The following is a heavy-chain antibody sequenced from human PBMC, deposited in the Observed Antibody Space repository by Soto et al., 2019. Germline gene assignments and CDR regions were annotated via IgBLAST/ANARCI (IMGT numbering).Heavy chain of an antibody. CDR3: AKAQPRIRAVAGTFDY. J-gene: IGHJ4*02. Sequence: PGGSFRLSCAASGFTFSSYGMHWVRQAPGKGLEWVAVISYDGSNKYYADSVKGRFTISRDNAKNSLYLQMNSLRAEDTALYYCAKAQPRIRAVAGTFDYWGQGTLVTVSS. D-gene: IGHD6-19*01. CDR2: ISYDGSNK. V-gene: IGHV3-30*18. CDR1: GFTFSSYG.